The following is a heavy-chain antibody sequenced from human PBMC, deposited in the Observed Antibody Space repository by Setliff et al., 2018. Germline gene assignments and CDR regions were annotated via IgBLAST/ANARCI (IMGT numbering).Heavy chain of an antibody. V-gene: IGHV4-59*11. CDR1: GGSISSHY. CDR3: ARRYNFWSGYLDY. Sequence: PSETLSLTCTVSGGSISSHYWNWIRQPPGKGLEWIGYIFYSGSTNYNPSLKSRVTISVDTSKNQFSLKLSSVTAADTAVYYCARRYNFWSGYLDYWGQGTLVTVSS. D-gene: IGHD3-3*01. J-gene: IGHJ4*02. CDR2: IFYSGST.